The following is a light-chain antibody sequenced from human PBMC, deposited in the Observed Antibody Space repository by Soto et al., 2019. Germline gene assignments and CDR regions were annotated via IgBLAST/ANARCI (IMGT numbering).Light chain of an antibody. CDR3: QQYVSSPLT. CDR2: AAS. J-gene: IGKJ4*01. Sequence: EIVLTQSPGTLSLSPGESATLSCRASQSVGNNYLAWYQQKPGQAPRLLIYAASSRATGIPDRFRGGGSGTDFTLTISRLEPKDFAVYYCQQYVSSPLTFGGGTKVEIK. CDR1: QSVGNNY. V-gene: IGKV3-20*01.